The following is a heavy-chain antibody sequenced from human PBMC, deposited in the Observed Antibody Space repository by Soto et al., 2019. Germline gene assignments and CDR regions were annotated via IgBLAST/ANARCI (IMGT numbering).Heavy chain of an antibody. J-gene: IGHJ3*02. CDR2: IDPNSGGT. CDR3: ATGGRYCSGGSCHRDAFDI. CDR1: GYTFTGYY. V-gene: IGHV1-2*04. D-gene: IGHD2-15*01. Sequence: ASVKVSCKASGYTFTGYYMHWVRQAPGQGLEWMGWIDPNSGGTNYAQKFQGWVTMTRDTSISTAYMELGRLRSDDTAVYYCATGGRYCSGGSCHRDAFDIWGQGTMVTVSS.